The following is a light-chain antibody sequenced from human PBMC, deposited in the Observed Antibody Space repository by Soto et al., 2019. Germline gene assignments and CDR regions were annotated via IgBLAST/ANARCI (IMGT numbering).Light chain of an antibody. CDR1: QVISTS. Sequence: GESVTITCRASQVISTSLAWYQVKPGKAPKLLIYAASTLESGVPSRFSATVSGTEFSLTITSLQPEDFATYYCQQRFDSPITFGQGTRLEIK. J-gene: IGKJ5*01. CDR3: QQRFDSPIT. CDR2: AAS. V-gene: IGKV1-9*01.